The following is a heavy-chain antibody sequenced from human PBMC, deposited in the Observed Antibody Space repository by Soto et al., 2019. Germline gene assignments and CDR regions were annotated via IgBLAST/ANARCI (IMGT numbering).Heavy chain of an antibody. CDR1: GFSFDDYA. D-gene: IGHD3-10*01. Sequence: EVQLVESGGGLVQPGRSLRLSCAASGFSFDDYAMHWVRQAPGKGLEWVTGISWNSGTIGYADFVKGRFTISRDNAKNSLYLQMSSLRAEDTALYYCARDVWSRASGPPDSWGQGTLVTVSS. CDR3: ARDVWSRASGPPDS. CDR2: ISWNSGTI. J-gene: IGHJ4*02. V-gene: IGHV3-9*01.